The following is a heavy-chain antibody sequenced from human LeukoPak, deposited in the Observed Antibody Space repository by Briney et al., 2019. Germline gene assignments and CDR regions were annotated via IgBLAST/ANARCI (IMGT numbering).Heavy chain of an antibody. Sequence: SETLSLTCTVSGGSISSFYWSWIRQPPGKGLEWIGYIYYSGSTNYNPSLKSRVTMSVDTSKNQFSLKVSSVTAADTAVYYCALTTIFGVEKRFDPWGQGTLVTVSS. J-gene: IGHJ5*02. V-gene: IGHV4-59*08. CDR2: IYYSGST. CDR1: GGSISSFY. D-gene: IGHD3-3*01. CDR3: ALTTIFGVEKRFDP.